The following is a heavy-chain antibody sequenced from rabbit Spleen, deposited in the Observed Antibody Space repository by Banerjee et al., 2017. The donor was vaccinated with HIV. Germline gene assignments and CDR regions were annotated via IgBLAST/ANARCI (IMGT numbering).Heavy chain of an antibody. D-gene: IGHD8-1*01. CDR3: ARDIGSGATYYDL. Sequence: EQLEESGGGLVKPGASLTLTCTASGFTMSSSDWIYWVRQAPGKGLEWIGYIDPIFSSTYYASWAKGRFTISKTSSTTVTLQMTSLTAADTATYFCARDIGSGATYYDLWGPGTLVTVS. V-gene: IGHV1S45*01. CDR2: IDPIFSST. CDR1: GFTMSSSDW. J-gene: IGHJ4*01.